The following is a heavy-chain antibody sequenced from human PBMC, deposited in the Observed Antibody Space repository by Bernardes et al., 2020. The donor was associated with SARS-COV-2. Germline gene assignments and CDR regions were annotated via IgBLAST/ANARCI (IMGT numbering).Heavy chain of an antibody. J-gene: IGHJ4*02. CDR1: GGFTSSYS. Sequence: SETLSLTCPVSGGFTSSYSWSWNRQPAGKGLEWNGRIYTSGSTNYNPSLKSRVTMSVGTSKNQFSLKQSSVTAADTAVYYCARETYSSSWYMKFDYWGKGTLVTVSS. CDR2: IYTSGST. V-gene: IGHV4-4*07. D-gene: IGHD6-13*01. CDR3: ARETYSSSWYMKFDY.